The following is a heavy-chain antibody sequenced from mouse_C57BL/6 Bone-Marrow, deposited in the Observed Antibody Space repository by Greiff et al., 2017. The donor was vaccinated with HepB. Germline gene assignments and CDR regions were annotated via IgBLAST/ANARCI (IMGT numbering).Heavy chain of an antibody. V-gene: IGHV3-6*01. Sequence: EVKLQESGPGLVKPSQSLSLTCSVTGYSITSGYYWNWIRQFPGNKLEWMGYISYDGSNNYNPSLKNRISITRDTSKNQFFLKLNSVTTEDTATYYCARDDGYKIYYAMDYWGQGTSVTVSS. CDR2: ISYDGSN. CDR1: GYSITSGYY. CDR3: ARDDGYKIYYAMDY. J-gene: IGHJ4*01. D-gene: IGHD2-3*01.